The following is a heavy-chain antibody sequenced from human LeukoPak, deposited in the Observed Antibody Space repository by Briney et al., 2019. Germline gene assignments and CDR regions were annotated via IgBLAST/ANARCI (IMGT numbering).Heavy chain of an antibody. V-gene: IGHV1-58*02. CDR3: AAVYKGGGNYFDY. CDR1: GFTFTSSA. Sequence: GASVKVSCKASGFTFTSSAMQWVRQARGQRLEWIGWIVVGSGNTNYAQKFQERVTITRDVSTSTAYMELSSLRSEDTAVYYCAAVYKGGGNYFDYWGQGTLVTVSS. CDR2: IVVGSGNT. D-gene: IGHD1-26*01. J-gene: IGHJ4*02.